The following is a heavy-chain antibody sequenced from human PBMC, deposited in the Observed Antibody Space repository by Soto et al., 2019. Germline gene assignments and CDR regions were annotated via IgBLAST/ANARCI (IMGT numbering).Heavy chain of an antibody. V-gene: IGHV4-34*01. CDR3: ARRSYLGYCSGGSCFFPLFDY. D-gene: IGHD2-15*01. J-gene: IGHJ4*02. Sequence: SETLSLTCAVYGGSFSGYYWSWIRQPPGKGLEWIGEINHSGSTNYNPSLKSRVTISVDTSKNQFSLKLSSVTAADTAVYYCARRSYLGYCSGGSCFFPLFDYWGQGTLVTVSS. CDR1: GGSFSGYY. CDR2: INHSGST.